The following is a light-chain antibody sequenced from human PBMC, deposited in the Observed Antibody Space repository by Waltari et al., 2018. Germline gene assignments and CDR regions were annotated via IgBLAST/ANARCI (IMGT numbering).Light chain of an antibody. J-gene: IGLJ3*02. CDR3: FSTDTSGSHWV. V-gene: IGLV3-10*01. CDR1: ALPKKY. CDR2: DDS. Sequence: SYELTQPPSMSVSPGQAARITCSGDALPKKYAYWSQQKSGQVPVLVIYDDSLRPSGIPERFSGSSSGTVATLSISGAQVEDEADYYCFSTDTSGSHWVFGGGTKLTVL.